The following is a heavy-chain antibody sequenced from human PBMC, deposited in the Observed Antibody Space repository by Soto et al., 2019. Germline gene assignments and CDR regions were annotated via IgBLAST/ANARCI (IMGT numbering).Heavy chain of an antibody. V-gene: IGHV1-69*12. CDR2: IIPIFGTA. CDR3: ARGYDSSVLGYFQH. Sequence: QVQLVQSGAEVKKPGSSVKVSCKASGGTFSSYAISWVRQAPGQGLEWMGGIIPIFGTANYAQKFQGRVTITADESTSTAYVGLSSLRSEDTAVYYCARGYDSSVLGYFQHWGQGTLVTVSS. D-gene: IGHD3-22*01. CDR1: GGTFSSYA. J-gene: IGHJ1*01.